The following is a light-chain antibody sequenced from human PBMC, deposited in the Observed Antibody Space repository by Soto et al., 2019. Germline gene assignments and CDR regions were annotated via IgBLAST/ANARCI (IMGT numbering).Light chain of an antibody. CDR2: GAS. V-gene: IGKV3-15*01. Sequence: EIVMTQSPATLSVSPGERATLSCRASQSVSSNLAWYQQKPGQAPRLLIYGASTKATGIPARFSGSASGTEFTLTISSLQSEDFAAYYCQQYNNWPPLTFGGGTKVEIK. J-gene: IGKJ4*01. CDR1: QSVSSN. CDR3: QQYNNWPPLT.